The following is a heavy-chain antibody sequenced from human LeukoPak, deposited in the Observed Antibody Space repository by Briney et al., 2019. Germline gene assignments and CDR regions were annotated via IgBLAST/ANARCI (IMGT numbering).Heavy chain of an antibody. CDR3: VKDFGRNIGGPGY. D-gene: IGHD2/OR15-2a*01. CDR2: ISDDGRT. V-gene: IGHV3-23*01. CDR1: GFTFSTYT. J-gene: IGHJ4*02. Sequence: GGSLRLSCAASGFTFSTYTMAWVRQAPGGGLEWVSCISDDGRTYYADAVKGRFAISRDNSKSMMSLQMDSLRAEDTAVYYCVKDFGRNIGGPGYWGRGTLVTVSS.